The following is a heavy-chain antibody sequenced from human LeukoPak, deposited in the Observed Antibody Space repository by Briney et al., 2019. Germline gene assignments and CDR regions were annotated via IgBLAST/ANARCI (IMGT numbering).Heavy chain of an antibody. J-gene: IGHJ6*03. V-gene: IGHV1-2*02. CDR2: INPNSGGT. Sequence: ASVKVSCKASGYTFTGYYMHWVRQAPGQGLEWMGWINPNSGGTNYAQKFQGRVTMTRDTSISTAYMELSRLRSDDTAVYYCARGPLIAVGLDYYYYYMDVWGKGTTVTISS. D-gene: IGHD6-19*01. CDR3: ARGPLIAVGLDYYYYYMDV. CDR1: GYTFTGYY.